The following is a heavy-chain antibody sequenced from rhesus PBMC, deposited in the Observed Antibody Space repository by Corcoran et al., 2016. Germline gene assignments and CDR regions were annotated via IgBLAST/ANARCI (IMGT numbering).Heavy chain of an antibody. V-gene: IGHV4-80*01. CDR2: INVPSGSP. CDR1: GASISSYW. CDR3: VGRNRW. Sequence: QVQLQESGPGLVKPSETLSLTCAVSGASISSYWWSWIRQAPVKGLEWIGEINVPSGSPCSNPSLTSRVTLSKETSRNHFSRKMNSVTAADTALYYCVGRNRWWGQGVLVTVSS. D-gene: IGHD6-37*01. J-gene: IGHJ4*01.